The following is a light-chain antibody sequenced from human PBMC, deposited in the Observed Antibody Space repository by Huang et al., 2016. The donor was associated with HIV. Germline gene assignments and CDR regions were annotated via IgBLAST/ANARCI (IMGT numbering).Light chain of an antibody. J-gene: IGKJ1*01. V-gene: IGKV1-27*01. CDR1: QDISNY. CDR2: SPS. Sequence: DIQMTQSPPSLSASVADRVTITCRASQDISNYLAWYQQKPGKVPLLLLYSPSPLQSGVSSRFSGSVSGTNFTLTISSLQPEDVATYHCQKYNSAPRTFGQGTKVEIQ. CDR3: QKYNSAPRT.